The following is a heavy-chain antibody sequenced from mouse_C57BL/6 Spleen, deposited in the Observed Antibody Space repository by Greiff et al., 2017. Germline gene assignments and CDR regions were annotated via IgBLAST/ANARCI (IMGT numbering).Heavy chain of an antibody. Sequence: QVQLQQSGPELVKPGASVKISCKASGYAFSSSWMNWVKQRPGKGLEWIGRIYPGDGDTNYNGKLKGKATLTADKSSSTAYRQLSSLTTEDSADYFGAKEGITTVVAFDYWGKGTTLTVSS. J-gene: IGHJ2*01. D-gene: IGHD1-1*01. CDR1: GYAFSSSW. V-gene: IGHV1-82*01. CDR3: AKEGITTVVAFDY. CDR2: IYPGDGDT.